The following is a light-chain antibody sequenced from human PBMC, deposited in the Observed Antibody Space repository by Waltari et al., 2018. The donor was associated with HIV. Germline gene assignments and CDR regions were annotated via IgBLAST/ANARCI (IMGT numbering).Light chain of an antibody. J-gene: IGKJ4*02. V-gene: IGKV4-1*01. CDR2: CAS. CDR3: QQYYATPLVT. CDR1: PSLLDNPNNKNY. Sequence: IVITQSPDSMTLSLGESATITFRSSPSLLDNPNNKNYLAWYQQKSGQPPNWLLYCASTREAAVPARCSGSGSGRNFTLTINSLQAEDVALDHCQQYYATPLVTFGGGTKV.